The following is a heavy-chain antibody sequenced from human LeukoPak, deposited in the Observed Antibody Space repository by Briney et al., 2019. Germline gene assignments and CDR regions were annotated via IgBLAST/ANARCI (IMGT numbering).Heavy chain of an antibody. CDR1: GGSISSYY. CDR3: AREAYLYDSSGYYLENGAFDI. Sequence: SETLSLTCTVSGGSISSYYWSWIRQPPGKGLEWIGYIYYSGSTNYNPSLKSRVTISVDTSKNQFSLKLSSVTAADTAVYYCAREAYLYDSSGYYLENGAFDIWGQGTMVTVSS. V-gene: IGHV4-59*01. D-gene: IGHD3-22*01. CDR2: IYYSGST. J-gene: IGHJ3*02.